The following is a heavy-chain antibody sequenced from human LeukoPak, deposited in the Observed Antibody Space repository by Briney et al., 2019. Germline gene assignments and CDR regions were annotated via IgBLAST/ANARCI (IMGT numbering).Heavy chain of an antibody. D-gene: IGHD3-22*01. V-gene: IGHV4-30-4*08. CDR3: ARANQGGYYDSSGYYPFDY. J-gene: IGHJ4*02. CDR1: GGSISSGDYY. CDR2: IYYSGST. Sequence: SQTLSLTCTVSGGSISSGDYYWSWIRQPPGTGLEWIGYIYYSGSTYYNPSLKSRVTISVDTSKNQFSLKLSSVTAADTAVYYCARANQGGYYDSSGYYPFDYWGQGTLVTVSS.